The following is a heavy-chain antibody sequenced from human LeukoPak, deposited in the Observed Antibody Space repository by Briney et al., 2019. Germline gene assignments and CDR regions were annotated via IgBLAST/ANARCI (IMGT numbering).Heavy chain of an antibody. Sequence: SETLSLTCTVSGYSISSGYYLGWIRQPPGKGLEWIGSIYHSGSTYYNPSLKSRVTITVDTSKNQFSLKLSSVTDADTAVYYCARDRGTMSAFDFWGQGTMITVSS. CDR2: IYHSGST. V-gene: IGHV4-38-2*02. D-gene: IGHD3-10*02. CDR1: GYSISSGYY. CDR3: ARDRGTMSAFDF. J-gene: IGHJ3*01.